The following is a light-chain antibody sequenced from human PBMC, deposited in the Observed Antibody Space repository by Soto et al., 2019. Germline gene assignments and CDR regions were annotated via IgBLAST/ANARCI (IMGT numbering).Light chain of an antibody. J-gene: IGLJ2*01. V-gene: IGLV1-40*01. CDR1: SSNIGARYD. CDR3: QSYDTSLSGSV. Sequence: QSVLTQPPSVSGAPGQRVTISCAGSSSNIGARYDVHWYQQLPGTAPKLLIYGNSNRPSGVPDRFFGSKSGTSASLAITGLQAEDEADYYCQSYDTSLSGSVFGGGTQLNVL. CDR2: GNS.